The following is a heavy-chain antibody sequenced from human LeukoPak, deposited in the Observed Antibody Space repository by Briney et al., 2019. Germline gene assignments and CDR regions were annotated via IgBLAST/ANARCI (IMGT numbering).Heavy chain of an antibody. J-gene: IGHJ5*02. CDR3: ARGRYDILTGRLASNWFDP. CDR2: IYHSGST. V-gene: IGHV4-30-2*01. CDR1: GGSISSGGHS. Sequence: SQTLSLTCAVSGGSISSGGHSWSWIRQPPGKGLEWIGYIYHSGSTYYNPSLKSRVTISVDRSKNQFSLKLSSVTAADTAVYYCARGRYDILTGRLASNWFDPWGQGTLVTVSS. D-gene: IGHD3-9*01.